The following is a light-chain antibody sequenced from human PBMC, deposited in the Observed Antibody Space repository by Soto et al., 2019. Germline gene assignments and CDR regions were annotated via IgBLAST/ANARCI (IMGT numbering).Light chain of an antibody. CDR2: AVS. V-gene: IGKV1-27*01. J-gene: IGKJ1*01. CDR3: QNYNSDPRT. Sequence: DVQLTQSPSSLSASVGDRVTITCRASRGISNYLAWYRQKPGTVPELLIYAVSTLRSGVPSRFSGSGSVTDFTLTISSLQPEDAATYYCQNYNSDPRTFGQGTKVEIK. CDR1: RGISNY.